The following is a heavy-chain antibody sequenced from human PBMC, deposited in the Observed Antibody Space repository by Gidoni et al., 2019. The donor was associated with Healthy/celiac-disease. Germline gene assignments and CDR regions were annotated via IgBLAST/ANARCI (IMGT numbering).Heavy chain of an antibody. D-gene: IGHD6-19*01. V-gene: IGHV1-8*01. CDR3: ASGLGIAVAGTAPLDY. CDR2: MNPNSGNT. J-gene: IGHJ4*02. CDR1: GYTFTSYD. Sequence: QVQLVQSGAEVKKSGASVKVSCKASGYTFTSYDINWVRQATGQGLEWMGWMNPNSGNTGYAQKFQGRVTMTRNTSISTAYMELSSLRSEDTAVYYCASGLGIAVAGTAPLDYWGQGTLVTVSS.